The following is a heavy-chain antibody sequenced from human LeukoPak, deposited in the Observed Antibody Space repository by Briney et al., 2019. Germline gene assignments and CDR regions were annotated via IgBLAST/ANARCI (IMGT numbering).Heavy chain of an antibody. D-gene: IGHD3-22*01. V-gene: IGHV3-11*04. J-gene: IGHJ4*02. CDR1: GFRFDSFY. CDR3: ARSLIVASEDY. CDR2: ISASGAVP. Sequence: PGGSLRLSCAASGFRFDSFYMGWIRQAPGKGLDYIALISASGAVPYYAESVEGRFTISRDNAKNSVSLQMNSLSADDTAIYYCARSLIVASEDYWGQGTQVIVSS.